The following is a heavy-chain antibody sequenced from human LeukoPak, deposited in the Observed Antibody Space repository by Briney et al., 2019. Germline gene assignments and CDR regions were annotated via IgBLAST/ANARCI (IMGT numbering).Heavy chain of an antibody. Sequence: SETLSLTCTASGGSISSGSYHWSWIRQPAGKGLEWIGRIYTSGSTNYNPSLKRRVTISVDTSKNQFSLKLSSVTAADTAVYYCARWNSTSPGGFDYWGQGTLVTVSS. J-gene: IGHJ4*02. D-gene: IGHD2-2*01. V-gene: IGHV4-61*02. CDR3: ARWNSTSPGGFDY. CDR1: GGSISSGSYH. CDR2: IYTSGST.